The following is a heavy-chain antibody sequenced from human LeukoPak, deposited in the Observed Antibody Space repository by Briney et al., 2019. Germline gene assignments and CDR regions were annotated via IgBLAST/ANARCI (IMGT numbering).Heavy chain of an antibody. D-gene: IGHD2-15*01. CDR2: IWYDGSIK. J-gene: IGHJ4*02. CDR1: GFTFSTYG. Sequence: GGSLRLSCAASGFTFSTYGMHWVRQAPGKGLEWVAVIWYDGSIKYYADSVKGRFTISRDNAQNSLYLQMNSLRVEDTAVYYCARVLETDCSGGSCYSGLDYWAREPWSPSPQ. CDR3: ARVLETDCSGGSCYSGLDY. V-gene: IGHV3-33*01.